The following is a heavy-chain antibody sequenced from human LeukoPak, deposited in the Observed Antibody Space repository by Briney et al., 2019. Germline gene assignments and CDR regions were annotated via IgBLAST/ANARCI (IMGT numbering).Heavy chain of an antibody. Sequence: SQTLSLTCTVSGGSISSGGYYWSWIRQHPGKGLEWIGYIYYSGSTYYNPSLKSRVTISVDTSKNQFSLKLSSVTAADTAVYYCARDLLNEGNHLDYWGQGTLVTVSS. D-gene: IGHD4-23*01. J-gene: IGHJ4*02. V-gene: IGHV4-31*03. CDR3: ARDLLNEGNHLDY. CDR2: IYYSGST. CDR1: GGSISSGGYY.